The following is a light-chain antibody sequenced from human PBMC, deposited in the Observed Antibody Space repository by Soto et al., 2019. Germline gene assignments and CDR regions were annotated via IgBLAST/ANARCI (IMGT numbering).Light chain of an antibody. CDR2: GPS. Sequence: EIVLTQSPGTLSLSPGERATLSCRASQSVRSNYLAWYQQKPGQAPRLLIYGPSSRATGIPDRFSGSGSGTDFTLTISRLAPEDFAVYYCQHHGSSAYTFGQGTTLEIK. CDR1: QSVRSNY. CDR3: QHHGSSAYT. V-gene: IGKV3-20*01. J-gene: IGKJ2*01.